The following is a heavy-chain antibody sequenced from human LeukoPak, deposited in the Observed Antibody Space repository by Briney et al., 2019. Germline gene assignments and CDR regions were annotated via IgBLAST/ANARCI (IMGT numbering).Heavy chain of an antibody. Sequence: PSETLSLTCTVPSGSISSYYWSWIRQPPGKGLEWIGYIYYSGRVNYNPSLKSRVTISVDRSKNQFSLKLSSVTAADTAVYYCAREGAPSYDFWSGYYQWYYYYYMDVWGKGTTVTVSS. CDR1: SGSISSYY. V-gene: IGHV4-59*12. D-gene: IGHD3-3*01. J-gene: IGHJ6*03. CDR2: IYYSGRV. CDR3: AREGAPSYDFWSGYYQWYYYYYMDV.